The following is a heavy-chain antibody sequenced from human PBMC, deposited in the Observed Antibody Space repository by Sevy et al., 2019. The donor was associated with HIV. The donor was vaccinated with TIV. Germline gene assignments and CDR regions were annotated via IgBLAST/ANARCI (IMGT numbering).Heavy chain of an antibody. Sequence: SETLSLTCAVYGGSFSGDFWSWIRQPPGKGPESIGEINHRGATSYNSLFKSRVSISIDTSRKQFSLKLTSVTAADTAVYYCARAAIAAPGAPFDDWGQGTLVTVSS. CDR2: INHRGAT. J-gene: IGHJ4*02. CDR1: GGSFSGDF. V-gene: IGHV4-34*01. CDR3: ARAAIAAPGAPFDD. D-gene: IGHD6-13*01.